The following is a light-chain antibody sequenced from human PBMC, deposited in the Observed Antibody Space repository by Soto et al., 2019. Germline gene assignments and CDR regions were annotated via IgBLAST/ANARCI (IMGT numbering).Light chain of an antibody. CDR3: QQYDRSPWT. V-gene: IGKV3-20*01. J-gene: IGKJ1*01. CDR1: ESVSSSF. Sequence: EIVLTQSPGTLSLSPGERATLSCRASESVSSSFLAWYQQKPGQAPRLLIYGASSRATGIPARFSGSGSGTDFTLTISGLEPEDVAMYYCQQYDRSPWTFGQGTKVEIK. CDR2: GAS.